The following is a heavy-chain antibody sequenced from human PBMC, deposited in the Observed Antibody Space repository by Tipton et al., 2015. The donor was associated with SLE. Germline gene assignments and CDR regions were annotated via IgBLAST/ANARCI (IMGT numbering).Heavy chain of an antibody. J-gene: IGHJ4*02. Sequence: SLRLSCATSGFTFWSHDMGWVRQAPGKGLEWVSVTSESGAGTHYINSVRGCFTISRDISRDILYLQMNSLRGEDTAVYYCAKDGQLVLYASYFDHWGQGTLVTVSS. V-gene: IGHV3-23*01. CDR1: GFTFWSHD. D-gene: IGHD2-8*02. CDR2: TSESGAGT. CDR3: AKDGQLVLYASYFDH.